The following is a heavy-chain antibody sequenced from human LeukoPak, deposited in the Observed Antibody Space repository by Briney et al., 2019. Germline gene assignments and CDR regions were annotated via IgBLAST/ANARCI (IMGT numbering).Heavy chain of an antibody. D-gene: IGHD3-10*02. Sequence: GGSLRLSCAASGFTFSSYSMNWVRQAPGKGLEWVSSISSSSGYIYYADSVRGRFTISRDNAKNSLFLQMNSLRAEDTAVYYCAELGITMIGGVWGKGTTVTISS. CDR2: ISSSSGYI. V-gene: IGHV3-21*01. CDR3: AELGITMIGGV. J-gene: IGHJ6*04. CDR1: GFTFSSYS.